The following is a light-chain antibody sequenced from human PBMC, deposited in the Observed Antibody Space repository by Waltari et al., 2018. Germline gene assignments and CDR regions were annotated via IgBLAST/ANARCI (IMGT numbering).Light chain of an antibody. CDR1: QSISSY. CDR3: QQGYSTPPWT. Sequence: DIQMTQSPSSLSASVGDRVPITCRASQSISSYLNWYQQQPGKAPKLLIYAASSLQSGVPSRFSGSGSGTDFTLTISSLQPEDFATYYCQQGYSTPPWTFGQGTKVEIK. V-gene: IGKV1-39*01. CDR2: AAS. J-gene: IGKJ1*01.